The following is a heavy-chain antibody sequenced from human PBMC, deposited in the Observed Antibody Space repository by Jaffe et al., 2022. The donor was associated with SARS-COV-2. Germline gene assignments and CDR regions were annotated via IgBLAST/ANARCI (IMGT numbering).Heavy chain of an antibody. Sequence: QLQLQESGPGLVKPSETLSLTCTVSGGSISSSSYYWGWIRQPPGKGLEWIGSIYYSGSTYYNPSLKSRVTISVDTSKNQFSLKLSSVTAADTAVYYCARVPTSDCSSTSCYAFDIWGQGTMVTVSS. D-gene: IGHD2-2*01. CDR2: IYYSGST. CDR1: GGSISSSSYY. CDR3: ARVPTSDCSSTSCYAFDI. J-gene: IGHJ3*02. V-gene: IGHV4-39*01.